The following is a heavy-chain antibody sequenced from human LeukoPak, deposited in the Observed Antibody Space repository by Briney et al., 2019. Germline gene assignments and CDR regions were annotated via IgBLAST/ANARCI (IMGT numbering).Heavy chain of an antibody. CDR3: ARSKPGSFDY. V-gene: IGHV3-9*01. CDR1: GFTFDDYA. J-gene: IGHJ4*02. D-gene: IGHD3-10*01. CDR2: ISWNSGSI. Sequence: GRSLRLSCAASGFTFDDYAMHWVRQAPGKGLEWVSGISWNSGSIGYADSVKGRFTISRDNAKNSLYLQMNSLRAEDTAVYYCARSKPGSFDYWGQGTLVTVFS.